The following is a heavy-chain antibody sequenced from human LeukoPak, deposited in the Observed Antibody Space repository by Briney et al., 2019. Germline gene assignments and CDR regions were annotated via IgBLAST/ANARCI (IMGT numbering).Heavy chain of an antibody. Sequence: PGGSLRLSCAASGFTFSNYAMSWVRQAPGKGLEWVSAISGSGGSTFYADSVKGGVTISGDNSKNTLYLQMNTLRAEDTAVYHCAKELLSGYSAEYFQHWGQGTLVTVSS. J-gene: IGHJ1*01. CDR1: GFTFSNYA. CDR3: AKELLSGYSAEYFQH. CDR2: ISGSGGST. D-gene: IGHD3-3*01. V-gene: IGHV3-23*01.